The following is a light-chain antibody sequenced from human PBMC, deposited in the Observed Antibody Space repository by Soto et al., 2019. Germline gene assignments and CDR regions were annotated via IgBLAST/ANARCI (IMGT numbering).Light chain of an antibody. Sequence: IVMTQSPATLSVSPGERATLSCRASQSVSSNSAWYQQKPGQAPRLLIYGASTRATGIPARFSGSGSGTEFTLTISSLQSEDFAVYYCQQYNNWPHTFGQGTKLEI. CDR1: QSVSSN. J-gene: IGKJ2*01. CDR2: GAS. CDR3: QQYNNWPHT. V-gene: IGKV3-15*01.